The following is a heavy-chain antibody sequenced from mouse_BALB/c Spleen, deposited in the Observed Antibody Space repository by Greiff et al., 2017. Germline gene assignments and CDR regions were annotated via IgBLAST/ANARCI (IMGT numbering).Heavy chain of an antibody. CDR3: ARSYGNYGAWFAY. Sequence: VQLQQSGPELVRPGVSVKISCKGSGYTFTDYNMHWVKQSHGKSLEWIGYIYPYNGGTGYNQKFKSKATLTVDNSSSTAYMELRSLTSEDSAVYYCARSYGNYGAWFAYWGQGTLVTVSA. J-gene: IGHJ3*01. CDR1: GYTFTDYN. CDR2: IYPYNGGT. D-gene: IGHD2-1*01. V-gene: IGHV1S29*02.